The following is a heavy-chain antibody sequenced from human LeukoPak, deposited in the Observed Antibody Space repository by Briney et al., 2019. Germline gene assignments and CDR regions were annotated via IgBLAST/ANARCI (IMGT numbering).Heavy chain of an antibody. J-gene: IGHJ4*02. CDR3: ARGVHYDFWSGYFRSRYYFDY. Sequence: KPSETLSLTCNVSGGSIRSYYWSWVRQPPGKGMEFVGYLSYSGNSNYNPSLKGRVTISVDTSKTQFSLKLSTVTAADTAVYYCARGVHYDFWSGYFRSRYYFDYWGQGTLVTVSS. CDR1: GGSIRSYY. V-gene: IGHV4-59*12. CDR2: LSYSGNS. D-gene: IGHD3-3*01.